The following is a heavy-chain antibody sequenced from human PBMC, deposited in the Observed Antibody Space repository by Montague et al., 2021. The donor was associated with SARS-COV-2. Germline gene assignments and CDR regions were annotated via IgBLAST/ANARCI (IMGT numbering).Heavy chain of an antibody. D-gene: IGHD5-18*01. CDR2: IFTSGTT. Sequence: SETLSLTCTVSGGSISSYYWCWIRQPAGKGLEWIGRIFTSGTTNYSPSFKGRVTMSVDTSKNQFSLKLSSVTAADTAVYYCARTPVSGYHGGFDYWGQGTLVTVSS. J-gene: IGHJ4*02. V-gene: IGHV4-4*07. CDR3: ARTPVSGYHGGFDY. CDR1: GGSISSYY.